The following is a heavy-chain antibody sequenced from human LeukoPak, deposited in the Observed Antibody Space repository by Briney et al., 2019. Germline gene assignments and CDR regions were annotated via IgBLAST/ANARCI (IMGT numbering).Heavy chain of an antibody. V-gene: IGHV1-46*01. CDR1: GYTFTSYY. CDR3: ARDIGSGYYNFDY. CDR2: INLSGGRT. Sequence: GASVKVSCKASGYTFTSYYLHWVRQAPGQGLEWMGTINLSGGRTSYAQKIQGRVTMTRDTSTSTVYMELSSLTSEDTAVYYCARDIGSGYYNFDYWGQGTLVTVSS. D-gene: IGHD5-12*01. J-gene: IGHJ4*02.